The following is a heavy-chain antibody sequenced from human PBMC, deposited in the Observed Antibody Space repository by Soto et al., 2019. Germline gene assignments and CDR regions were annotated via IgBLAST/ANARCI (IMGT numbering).Heavy chain of an antibody. D-gene: IGHD5-12*01. J-gene: IGHJ4*02. CDR1: GGTFNNYA. CDR2: IIPIFNSA. V-gene: IGHV1-69*06. Sequence: SVKVSCKASGGTFNNYALSWVRQAPGQGLEWMGGIIPIFNSANYAQKFQGRVTITADNSTSTAYMELRSLRPDDTAVYYCAREVTVASYSFDFWGQGTLVTVSS. CDR3: AREVTVASYSFDF.